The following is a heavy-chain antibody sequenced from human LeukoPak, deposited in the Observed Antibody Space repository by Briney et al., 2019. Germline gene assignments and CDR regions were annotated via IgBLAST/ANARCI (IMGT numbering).Heavy chain of an antibody. D-gene: IGHD5-12*01. J-gene: IGHJ6*03. V-gene: IGHV4-34*01. Sequence: SETLSLTCAVYGGSFSGYYWSWIRQPPGKGLEWIGEINHSGSTNYNPSLESRVTISVDTSKNQFSLKLSSVTAADTAVYYCARDLVDIVVRETYYYYYYMDVWGKGTTVTVSS. CDR3: ARDLVDIVVRETYYYYYYMDV. CDR2: INHSGST. CDR1: GGSFSGYY.